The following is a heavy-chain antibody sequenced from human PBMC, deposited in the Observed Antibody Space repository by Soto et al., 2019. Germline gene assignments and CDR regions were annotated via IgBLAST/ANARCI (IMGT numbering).Heavy chain of an antibody. J-gene: IGHJ4*02. D-gene: IGHD6-19*01. CDR3: ARGSYYSGWV. V-gene: IGHV6-1*01. CDR1: GDSVSSASTA. Sequence: SQTLSLTCAISGDSVSSASTAWSWIRQSPSRGLEWLGRTYYRSKWYSDYAVSVKSRITINPDTSKNQFSLQLNSVTPEDTAVYYCARGSYYSGWVWGQGTLVTVSS. CDR2: TYYRSKWYS.